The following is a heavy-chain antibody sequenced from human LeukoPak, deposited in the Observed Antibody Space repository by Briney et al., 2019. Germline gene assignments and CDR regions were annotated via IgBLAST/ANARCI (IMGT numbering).Heavy chain of an antibody. Sequence: PGGSLRLSCVASGYTFSPYWMSWVRQTPGKGLEWVASISNGGGATFYGDSVRGRFTVSRDDAKNSLFLQMNGLRSDDTAVYYCTRENYVPDSRGQGTLVTVSS. CDR2: ISNGGGAT. CDR3: TRENYVPDS. D-gene: IGHD3-10*02. CDR1: GYTFSPYW. J-gene: IGHJ4*02. V-gene: IGHV3-7*03.